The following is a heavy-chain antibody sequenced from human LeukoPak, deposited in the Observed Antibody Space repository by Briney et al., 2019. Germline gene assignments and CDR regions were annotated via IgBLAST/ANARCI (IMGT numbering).Heavy chain of an antibody. CDR3: ARLRGDGYKIRDFDY. V-gene: IGHV1-69*05. Sequence: SVKVSCKAPGGTFSSYAISWVRQAPGQGLEWMGGIIPIFGTANYAQKFQGRVTITTDESTSTAYMELSSLRSEDTAVYYCARLRGDGYKIRDFDYWGQGTLVTVSS. J-gene: IGHJ4*02. CDR2: IIPIFGTA. D-gene: IGHD5-24*01. CDR1: GGTFSSYA.